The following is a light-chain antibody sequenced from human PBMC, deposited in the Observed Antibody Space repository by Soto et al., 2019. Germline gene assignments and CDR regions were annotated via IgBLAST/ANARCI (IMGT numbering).Light chain of an antibody. CDR3: SSYAGSNNLV. CDR1: SSDIGGYNY. J-gene: IGLJ2*01. V-gene: IGLV2-8*01. CDR2: EVS. Sequence: QSVLTQPPSASGSPGQSVTISCTGTSSDIGGYNYVSWYQQHPGKAPKLMIYEVSKRPSGVPDRISGSKSGNTASLTVSGLQAEDEADYYCSSYAGSNNLVFGGGTKLTV.